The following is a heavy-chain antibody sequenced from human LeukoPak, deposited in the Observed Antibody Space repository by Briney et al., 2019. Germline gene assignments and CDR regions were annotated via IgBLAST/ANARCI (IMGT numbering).Heavy chain of an antibody. CDR3: ARAVEYYDSSGYYYVYYFDY. CDR1: GFTFSSYW. CDR2: INWNGGST. Sequence: GGSLRLSCAASGFTFSSYWMSWVRQAPGKGLEWVSGINWNGGSTGYADSVKGRFTISRDNAKNSLYLQMNSLRAEDTALYYCARAVEYYDSSGYYYVYYFDYWGQGTLVTVSS. J-gene: IGHJ4*02. V-gene: IGHV3-20*04. D-gene: IGHD3-22*01.